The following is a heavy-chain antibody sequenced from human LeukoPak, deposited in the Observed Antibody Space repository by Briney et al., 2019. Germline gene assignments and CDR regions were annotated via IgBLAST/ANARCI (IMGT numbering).Heavy chain of an antibody. D-gene: IGHD2-21*01. CDR2: ISAYNGNT. J-gene: IGHJ4*02. V-gene: IGHV1-18*04. CDR1: GYSSTSYW. CDR3: ARAGPYEYYFDY. Sequence: GESLKISCKGYGYSSTSYWIGWVRQAPGQGLEWMGWISAYNGNTNYAQKLQGRVTMTTDTSTSTAYMELRSLRSDDTAVYYCARAGPYEYYFDYWGQGTLVTVSS.